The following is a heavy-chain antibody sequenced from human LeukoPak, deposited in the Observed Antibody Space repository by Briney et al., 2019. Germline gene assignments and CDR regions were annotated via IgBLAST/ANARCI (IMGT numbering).Heavy chain of an antibody. CDR3: ARGKGSF. CDR2: IKQDGSEK. V-gene: IGHV3-7*01. Sequence: GGSLRLSCAASGFTFSYYWMSWVRQAPGKGLEWVANIKQDGSEKYYVDSVKGRFTISRDNTKNSPYLQMNSLRAEDTAVYYCARGKGSFWGQGTLVTVSS. J-gene: IGHJ4*02. CDR1: GFTFSYYW.